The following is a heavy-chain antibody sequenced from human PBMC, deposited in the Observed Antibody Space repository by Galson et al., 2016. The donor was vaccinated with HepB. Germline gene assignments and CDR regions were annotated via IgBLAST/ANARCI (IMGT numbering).Heavy chain of an antibody. J-gene: IGHJ4*02. CDR3: ARGSSAFTSPPLVFGPYFDH. CDR2: IYHSGST. CDR1: GGSISSGTHS. Sequence: TLSLTCAASGGSISSGTHSWSWIRQPPGKGLEWIGHIYHSGSTHYNPSLNSRVFLSVDRSKNQFSLRLNSVTAADTAVYFCARGSSAFTSPPLVFGPYFDHCGQGILVTVSS. V-gene: IGHV4-30-2*01. D-gene: IGHD5-12*01.